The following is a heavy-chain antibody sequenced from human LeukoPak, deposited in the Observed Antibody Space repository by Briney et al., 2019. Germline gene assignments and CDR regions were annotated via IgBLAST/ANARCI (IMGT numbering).Heavy chain of an antibody. Sequence: GGSLRLSCAASGFTFSSYWMHWVRQAPGKGLVWVSRINSDGSSTSYADSVKGRFTISRDNSKNTLYLQMNSLRAEDTAVYYCAKRNPWGDVDYWGQGTLVTVSS. V-gene: IGHV3-74*01. CDR2: INSDGSST. D-gene: IGHD7-27*01. J-gene: IGHJ4*02. CDR3: AKRNPWGDVDY. CDR1: GFTFSSYW.